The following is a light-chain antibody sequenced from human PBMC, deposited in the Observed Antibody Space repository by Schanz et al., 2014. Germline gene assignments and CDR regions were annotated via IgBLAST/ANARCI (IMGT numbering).Light chain of an antibody. CDR1: GSDVGGYNY. J-gene: IGLJ3*02. CDR2: EVS. V-gene: IGLV2-8*01. CDR3: SSYAGSNIWV. Sequence: QSALTQPPSASGSPGQSVTISCTGTGSDVGGYNYVSWYQQHPGKAPKLMIYEVSKRPSGVPDRFSGSKSGNTASLTVSGLQAEDESDYYCSSYAGSNIWVFGGGTKVTVL.